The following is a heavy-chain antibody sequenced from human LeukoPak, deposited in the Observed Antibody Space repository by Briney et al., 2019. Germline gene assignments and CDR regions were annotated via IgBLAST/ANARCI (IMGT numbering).Heavy chain of an antibody. CDR3: AKDCGEGAYYYYYYMDV. CDR1: GFTFSSYG. D-gene: IGHD3-10*01. V-gene: IGHV3-30*02. Sequence: GGSLRLSCAASGFTFSSYGMHWVRQAPGKGLEWVAFIRYDGSNKYYADSVKGRFTISRDNSKNTLYLQMNSLRAEDTAVYYCAKDCGEGAYYYYYYMDVWGKGTTVTVSS. CDR2: IRYDGSNK. J-gene: IGHJ6*03.